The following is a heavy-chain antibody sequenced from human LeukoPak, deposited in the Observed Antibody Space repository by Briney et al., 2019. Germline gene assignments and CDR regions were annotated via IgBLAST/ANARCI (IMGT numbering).Heavy chain of an antibody. Sequence: SETLSLTCTVSGGSISSYYWSWIRQPPGKGLEWIGYIYYSGSTNYNPSLKSRVTISVDTFKNQFSLKLSSVTAADTAVYYCARDGEVGVDYWGQGTLVTVSS. CDR1: GGSISSYY. D-gene: IGHD3-10*01. V-gene: IGHV4-59*01. CDR2: IYYSGST. CDR3: ARDGEVGVDY. J-gene: IGHJ4*02.